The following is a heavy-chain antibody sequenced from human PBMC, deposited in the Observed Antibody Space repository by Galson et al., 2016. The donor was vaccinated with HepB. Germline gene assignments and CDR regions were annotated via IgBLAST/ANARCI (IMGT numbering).Heavy chain of an antibody. CDR1: GFTFSDYA. V-gene: IGHV3-23*01. CDR2: ISGSGSGT. CDR3: AKGPVVPAAHFDY. J-gene: IGHJ4*02. Sequence: SLRLSCAASGFTFSDYAMTWVRQAPGKGLEWVSSISGSGSGTYIGDSVKGRFDVSRDNSKNTLYLQMNSLRAEDPAVYYCAKGPVVPAAHFDYWGQGTLVTVSS. D-gene: IGHD2-2*01.